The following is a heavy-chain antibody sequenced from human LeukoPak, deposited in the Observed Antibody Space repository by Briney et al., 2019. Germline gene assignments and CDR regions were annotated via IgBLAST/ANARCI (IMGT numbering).Heavy chain of an antibody. J-gene: IGHJ4*02. D-gene: IGHD2-2*01. CDR2: ISYDGSYE. CDR1: GSTFSAFG. Sequence: GGSLRLSCAASGSTFSAFGMHWVRQAPGKGLEWVAVISYDGSYEYLAESVKGRFTISRDDSKNTLYLQINSLRAEDTAMYYCAKEENTAANSWGQGTLVSVSS. CDR3: AKEENTAANS. V-gene: IGHV3-30*18.